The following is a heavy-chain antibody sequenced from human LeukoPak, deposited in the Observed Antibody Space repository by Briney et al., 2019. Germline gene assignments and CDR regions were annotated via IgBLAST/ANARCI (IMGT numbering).Heavy chain of an antibody. D-gene: IGHD3-16*01. CDR1: GFTFSSYE. Sequence: PGGSLRLSCAASGFTFSSYEMNWVRQAPGKGLEWVSYISSSGSTIYYADSVKGRFTFSRDNAKNSLYLQMNSLRAEDTAVYYCARDRFSDWGDYYYYYMDVWGKGTTVTVSS. CDR2: ISSSGSTI. V-gene: IGHV3-48*03. J-gene: IGHJ6*03. CDR3: ARDRFSDWGDYYYYYMDV.